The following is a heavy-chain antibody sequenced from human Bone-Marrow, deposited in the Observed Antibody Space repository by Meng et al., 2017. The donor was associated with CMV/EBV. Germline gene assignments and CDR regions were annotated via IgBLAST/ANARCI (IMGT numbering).Heavy chain of an antibody. CDR3: AGSRPGGGACDY. D-gene: IGHD3-16*01. V-gene: IGHV4-4*07. J-gene: IGHJ4*02. Sequence: QSQIHDSVPGLAKPSETLSRAFIVSGASIKNYHWKWVRQRAGQGLEWIGLIQVIGHTVYNPSLKSRVTVSLDASKSQFSLTLNSVTAADTSTYYCAGSRPGGGACDYWGQGILVTVSS. CDR1: GASIKNYH. CDR2: IQVIGHT.